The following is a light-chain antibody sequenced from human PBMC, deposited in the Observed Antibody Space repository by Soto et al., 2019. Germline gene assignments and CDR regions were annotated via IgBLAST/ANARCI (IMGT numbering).Light chain of an antibody. J-gene: IGLJ1*01. CDR1: SSDIGGYNF. CDR2: DVG. V-gene: IGLV2-14*01. CDR3: SSYTTVSTHV. Sequence: QSALTQPASVSGSPGQSITIACTGTSSDIGGYNFVSWYQQHPGKAPKLMIYDVGNRPSGVSNRFSGSKSGNTASLTISGLQAEDEANYYCSSYTTVSTHVFGTGTKLTVL.